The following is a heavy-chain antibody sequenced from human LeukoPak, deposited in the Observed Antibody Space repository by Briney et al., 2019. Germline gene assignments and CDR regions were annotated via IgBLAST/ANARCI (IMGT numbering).Heavy chain of an antibody. CDR3: ARSDCSSCYLGVWYFFDY. V-gene: IGHV3-66*01. CDR2: MYDDGRT. Sequence: PGGSLRLSCAASGLTVSKNYMSWVRQAPGRGLEWVSVMYDDGRTYHADSVKGRFTISRDNSKNTLFLQMNSLRVEDTAVYYCARSDCSSCYLGVWYFFDYWGQGSLVSVSS. D-gene: IGHD6-13*01. CDR1: GLTVSKNY. J-gene: IGHJ4*02.